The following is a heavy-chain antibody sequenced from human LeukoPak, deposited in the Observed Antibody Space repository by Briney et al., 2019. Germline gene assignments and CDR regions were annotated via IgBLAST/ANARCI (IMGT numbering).Heavy chain of an antibody. V-gene: IGHV3-30*02. D-gene: IGHD2-8*01. CDR3: ANSESRLGVWNDFDY. J-gene: IGHJ4*02. Sequence: GGSLRLSCAASGFTFSSYGMHWVRQAPGKGLEWVAFIRYDGSNKYYADSVKGRFTISRDNSKNTLYLQMNSLRAEDTAVYYCANSESRLGVWNDFDYWGQGTLVTVSS. CDR2: IRYDGSNK. CDR1: GFTFSSYG.